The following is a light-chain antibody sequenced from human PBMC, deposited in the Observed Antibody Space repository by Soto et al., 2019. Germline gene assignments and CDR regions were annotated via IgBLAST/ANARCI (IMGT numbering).Light chain of an antibody. Sequence: EIVLTQSPATLSLFPGERATLSCRASQSVSSYLAWYQQRPGQAPRLLIYDASNRATGIPARFSGSGSGTDFTLTISSLEPEDFAVYYCQQRTNWRRTFGG. CDR3: QQRTNWRRT. J-gene: IGKJ4*01. CDR1: QSVSSY. V-gene: IGKV3-11*01. CDR2: DAS.